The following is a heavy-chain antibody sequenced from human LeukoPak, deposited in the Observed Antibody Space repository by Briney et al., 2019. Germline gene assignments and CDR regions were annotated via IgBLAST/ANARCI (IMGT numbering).Heavy chain of an antibody. CDR1: GFTFSSYG. CDR2: ISYDGSNK. V-gene: IGHV3-30*03. CDR3: ARVHRAAPVRSSASY. Sequence: GGSLRLSCAASGFTFSSYGMHWVRQAPGKGLEWVAVISYDGSNKYYADSVKGRFTISRDNSKNTLYLQMNSLRAEDTAVYYCARVHRAAPVRSSASYWGQGTLVTVSS. D-gene: IGHD3-10*01. J-gene: IGHJ4*02.